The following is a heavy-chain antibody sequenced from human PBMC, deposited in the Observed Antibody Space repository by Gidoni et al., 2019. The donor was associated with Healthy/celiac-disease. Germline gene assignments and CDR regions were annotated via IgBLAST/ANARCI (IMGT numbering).Heavy chain of an antibody. CDR1: GGSISSSNW. V-gene: IGHV4-4*02. CDR2: IYHRGST. D-gene: IGHD3-10*01. J-gene: IGHJ4*02. Sequence: QVQLQESGPGLVKPSGTLSLTCAVSGGSISSSNWWSWVRQPPGKGLEWIGEIYHRGSTNYNPSLKSRVTISVDKSKNQFSLKLSSVTAADTAVYYCARVSITMVRGVQYYFDYWGQGTLVTVSS. CDR3: ARVSITMVRGVQYYFDY.